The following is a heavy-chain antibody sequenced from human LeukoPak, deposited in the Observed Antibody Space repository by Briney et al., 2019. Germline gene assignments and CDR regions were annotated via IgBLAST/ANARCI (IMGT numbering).Heavy chain of an antibody. V-gene: IGHV4-38-2*02. Sequence: SDTLSLTCAVSAYSISSGYYWGWIRQPPGKGLEWIGSIYHSGSTYYNPSLKSRVTISVDTSKNQFSLKLSSVTAADTAVYYCARENYYDSTVYWGQGTLVTVLS. D-gene: IGHD3-22*01. CDR2: IYHSGST. J-gene: IGHJ4*02. CDR3: ARENYYDSTVY. CDR1: AYSISSGYY.